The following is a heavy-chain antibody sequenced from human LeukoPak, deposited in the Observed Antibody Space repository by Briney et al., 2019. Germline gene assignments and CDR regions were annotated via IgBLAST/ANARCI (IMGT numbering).Heavy chain of an antibody. CDR2: ISSSSSYI. CDR1: GFTFGSYS. V-gene: IGHV3-21*01. J-gene: IGHJ6*02. CDR3: ANTRAAGPFYYYYGMDV. D-gene: IGHD6-13*01. Sequence: PGGSLRLSCAASGFTFGSYSMNWVRQAPGKGLEWVSSISSSSSYIYYADSVKGRFTISRDNAKNSLYLQMNSLRAEDTAVYYCANTRAAGPFYYYYGMDVWGQGTTVTVSS.